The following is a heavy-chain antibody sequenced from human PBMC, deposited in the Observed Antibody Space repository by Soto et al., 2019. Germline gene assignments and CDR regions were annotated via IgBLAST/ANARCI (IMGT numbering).Heavy chain of an antibody. Sequence: EVQLVESGGGLVQPGRSLRLSCAASGFTFDDYAMHWLRQVPGKGLEWVAGISWNSGSRGYAESVRGRFTISRVNAKTPLYLPMNSLRAEDTALYYCAKSTGDREILKTTVTTFWGPFHIRGQGTMVTVSS. J-gene: IGHJ3*02. CDR2: ISWNSGSR. CDR3: AKSTGDREILKTTVTTFWGPFHI. CDR1: GFTFDDYA. V-gene: IGHV3-9*01. D-gene: IGHD4-17*01.